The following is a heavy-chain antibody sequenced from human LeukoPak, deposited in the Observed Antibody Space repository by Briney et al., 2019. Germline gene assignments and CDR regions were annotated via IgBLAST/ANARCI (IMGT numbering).Heavy chain of an antibody. Sequence: SETLSLTCAVSGYSISSGYQWAWIRQSPGKGLEWIGSIYHSGSAHYNPSLKSRVTISVETSKNQFSLKMYSVTAADTALYYCARHYLSDGILSTFDPWGQGTLVTVSS. J-gene: IGHJ5*02. CDR1: GYSISSGYQ. CDR2: IYHSGSA. CDR3: ARHYLSDGILSTFDP. V-gene: IGHV4-38-2*01. D-gene: IGHD2/OR15-2a*01.